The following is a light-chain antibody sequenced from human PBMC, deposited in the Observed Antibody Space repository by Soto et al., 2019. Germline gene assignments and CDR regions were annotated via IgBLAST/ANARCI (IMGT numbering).Light chain of an antibody. CDR2: GNS. J-gene: IGLJ1*01. Sequence: QSVLTQPPSVSGAPRQRVTLSCTGSSSNIGAGYDVHWYQQLPGTAPKLLIYGNSNRPSGVPDRFSGSKSGTLASLAITGLQAEDEADYYGQSYDSSLSGYVFGTGTKLTLL. CDR3: QSYDSSLSGYV. V-gene: IGLV1-40*01. CDR1: SSNIGAGYD.